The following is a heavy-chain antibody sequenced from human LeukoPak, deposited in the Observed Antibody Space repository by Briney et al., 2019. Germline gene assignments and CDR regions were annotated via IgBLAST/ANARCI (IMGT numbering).Heavy chain of an antibody. CDR2: ISPYNGNT. Sequence: GASVKVSCKASGYTFTSYGISWVRQAPGQGLEWMGWISPYNGNTNYAPKLQGRLTMTTDTSTGTAYMEPRSLRSDDTAVYYCARDRQCGYWGQGTLVTVSS. CDR3: ARDRQCGY. J-gene: IGHJ4*02. CDR1: GYTFTSYG. V-gene: IGHV1-18*01. D-gene: IGHD2-21*01.